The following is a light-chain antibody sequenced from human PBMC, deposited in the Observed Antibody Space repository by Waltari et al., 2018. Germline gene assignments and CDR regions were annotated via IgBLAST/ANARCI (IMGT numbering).Light chain of an antibody. J-gene: IGLJ3*02. CDR1: NIGSKS. CDR2: YDS. V-gene: IGLV3-21*04. Sequence: SYVLTQPPSVSVAPGKTARITCGGNNIGSKSVHWYQQKPGQAPVLVIYYDSDRPSGIPERFSGSNSGNTATLSISSVEAGEEADYYCQVWDRSSDHPGVFGGGTELTVL. CDR3: QVWDRSSDHPGV.